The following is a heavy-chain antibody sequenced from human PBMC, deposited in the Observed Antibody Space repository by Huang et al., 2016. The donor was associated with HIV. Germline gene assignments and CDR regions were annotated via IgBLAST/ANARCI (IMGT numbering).Heavy chain of an antibody. CDR2: IRYDRSNI. D-gene: IGHD3-10*01. V-gene: IGHV3-30*02. J-gene: IGHJ4*02. CDR1: GLTFSNYG. Sequence: QVQLVESGGGVVQPGGSLRRVCGASGLTFSNYGMHWVRQAPGKGLEWMSFIRYDRSNISYQGSVKDRFTISRDSSKNTLHLHMNSLRAEDTAVYYCAQSRSRVTILRGATDIPFGYWGQGSLVTVSS. CDR3: AQSRSRVTILRGATDIPFGY.